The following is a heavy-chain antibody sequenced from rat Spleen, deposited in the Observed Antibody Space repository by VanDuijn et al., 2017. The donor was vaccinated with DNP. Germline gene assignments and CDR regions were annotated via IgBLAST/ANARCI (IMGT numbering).Heavy chain of an antibody. Sequence: EVQLEGSGGGFEQPGGSLKLSCAASGFTFSDYNMAWVRQAPKKGLEWVATISYDGSSTYYRDSVKGRFTISRDNAKSILYLQMNSLRSEDTATYYCARGSGTYYWYFDFWGPGTMVTVSS. CDR1: GFTFSDYN. D-gene: IGHD5-1*01. V-gene: IGHV5-7*01. J-gene: IGHJ1*01. CDR3: ARGSGTYYWYFDF. CDR2: ISYDGSST.